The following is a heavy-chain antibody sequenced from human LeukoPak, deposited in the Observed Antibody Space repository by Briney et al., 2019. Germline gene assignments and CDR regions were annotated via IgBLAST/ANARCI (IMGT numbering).Heavy chain of an antibody. V-gene: IGHV3-43D*03. CDR1: GFTFDDYA. Sequence: GGSPRLSCAASGFTFDDYAMHWVRHAPGKGLEWVSLISWDGGSTYYADSVKGRFTISRDNSKNSLYLQMNSLRAEDTALYYCAKFSQGRVAFDIWGQGTMVTVSS. D-gene: IGHD3-10*01. CDR2: ISWDGGST. CDR3: AKFSQGRVAFDI. J-gene: IGHJ3*02.